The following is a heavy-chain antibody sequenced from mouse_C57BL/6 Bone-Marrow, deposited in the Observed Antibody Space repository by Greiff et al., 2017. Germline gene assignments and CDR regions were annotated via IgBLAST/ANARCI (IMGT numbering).Heavy chain of an antibody. J-gene: IGHJ4*01. V-gene: IGHV4-1*01. CDR2: INPDSSTI. Sequence: EVKLLQSGGGLVQPGGSLKLSCAASGIDFSRYCMSWVRRAPGKGLEWIGEINPDSSTINYAPSLKDKFIISRDNAKNTLYLQMSEVISEDTALFYGASGGYYALFAMDYWGQGTSVTVSS. CDR3: ASGGYYALFAMDY. D-gene: IGHD2-3*01. CDR1: GIDFSRYC.